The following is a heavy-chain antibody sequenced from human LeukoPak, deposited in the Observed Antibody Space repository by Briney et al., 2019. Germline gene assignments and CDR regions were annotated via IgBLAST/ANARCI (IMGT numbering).Heavy chain of an antibody. CDR2: IYTSGST. CDR1: GGSISSGSYY. J-gene: IGHJ4*02. Sequence: SQTLSLTCTVSGGSISSGSYYWSWIRQPAGKGLEWIGRIYTSGSTNYNPSLKSRVTISVDTSKNQFSLKLSSVTAADTAVYYCARDRYSSSYYFDYWGQGTLVTVSS. V-gene: IGHV4-61*02. D-gene: IGHD6-6*01. CDR3: ARDRYSSSYYFDY.